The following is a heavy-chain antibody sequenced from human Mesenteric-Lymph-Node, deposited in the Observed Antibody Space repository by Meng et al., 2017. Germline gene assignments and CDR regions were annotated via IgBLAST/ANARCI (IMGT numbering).Heavy chain of an antibody. D-gene: IGHD3-9*01. CDR2: IIPIFGTA. Sequence: SVKVSCKASEGTFSSYAISWVRQAPGQGLEWMGGIIPIFGTANYAQKFQGRVTITTDESTSTAYMELSSLRSEDTAVYYCARGHRGDYDILTGYYTDYYYYGMDVWGQGTTVTVSS. CDR3: ARGHRGDYDILTGYYTDYYYYGMDV. CDR1: EGTFSSYA. J-gene: IGHJ6*02. V-gene: IGHV1-69*05.